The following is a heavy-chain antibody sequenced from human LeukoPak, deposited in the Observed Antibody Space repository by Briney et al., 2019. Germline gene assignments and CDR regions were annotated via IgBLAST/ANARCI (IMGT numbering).Heavy chain of an antibody. CDR3: AKMATYYFDY. CDR1: GGSISSYY. J-gene: IGHJ4*02. Sequence: PSETLSLTCTVSGGSISSYYWSWIRQPPGKGLEWIGYIYYSGSTNYNPSLKSRVTISVDTSKNQFSLKLSSVTAADTAVYYCAKMATYYFDYWGQGTLVTVPS. D-gene: IGHD5-12*01. V-gene: IGHV4-59*08. CDR2: IYYSGST.